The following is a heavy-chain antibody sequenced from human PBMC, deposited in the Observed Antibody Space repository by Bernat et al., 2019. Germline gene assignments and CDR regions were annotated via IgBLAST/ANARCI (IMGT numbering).Heavy chain of an antibody. J-gene: IGHJ3*02. V-gene: IGHV3-53*01. CDR3: ARGNSLDGYAFDI. CDR2: IYSGGST. Sequence: EVQLVESGGGLIQPGGSLRLSCAASGFTVSSNYMSWVRQAPGEGLEWVSVIYSGGSTYYADSVTGRFTISRDNSKNTLYLQMNSMRAEDTAVYYCARGNSLDGYAFDIWGQGTMVTVSS. CDR1: GFTVSSNY. D-gene: IGHD3/OR15-3a*01.